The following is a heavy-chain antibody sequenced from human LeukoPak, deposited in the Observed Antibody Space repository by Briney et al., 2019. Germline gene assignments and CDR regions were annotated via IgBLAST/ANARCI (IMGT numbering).Heavy chain of an antibody. V-gene: IGHV3-21*01. CDR3: ARVGWELLHRDAFDI. D-gene: IGHD1-26*01. CDR2: ISSSSSYI. CDR1: GFTFSSYA. Sequence: GGSLRVSCAASGFTFSSYAMSWVRQAPGKGLEWVSSISSSSSYIYYADSVKGRFTISRDNAKNSLYLQMNSLRAEDTAVYYCARVGWELLHRDAFDIWGQGTMVTVSS. J-gene: IGHJ3*02.